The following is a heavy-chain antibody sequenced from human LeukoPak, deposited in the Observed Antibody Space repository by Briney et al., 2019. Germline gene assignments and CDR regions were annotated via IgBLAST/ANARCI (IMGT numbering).Heavy chain of an antibody. D-gene: IGHD2-2*01. J-gene: IGHJ6*02. CDR2: ISGGSHI. V-gene: IGHV3-11*04. CDR1: GFPFSDYY. CDR3: ARILGGIVVVSAPKGMDV. Sequence: GGSLRLSCAASGFPFSDYYMSWIRQAPGKGLEWVSYISGGSHIYYADSVRGRFTISRDNAQNSLYLQMNSLRAEGTAVYYCARILGGIVVVSAPKGMDVWGQGTTVTVSS.